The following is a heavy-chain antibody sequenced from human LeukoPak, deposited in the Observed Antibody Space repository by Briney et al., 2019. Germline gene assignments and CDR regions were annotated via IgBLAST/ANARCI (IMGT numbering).Heavy chain of an antibody. J-gene: IGHJ5*02. CDR3: ARRVSEVEPTLRSGENYFDP. D-gene: IGHD1-7*01. CDR1: GGTIRSNY. CDR2: SYHSGNT. Sequence: SVTLSLTCSGSGGTIRSNYWIWIRQPPGKGLEWSGNSYHSGNTNYNPSLQSRLSTSIDTCEDQISLWLSSVAAADTAVYYCARRVSEVEPTLRSGENYFDPWGQGILVTVSS. V-gene: IGHV4-59*12.